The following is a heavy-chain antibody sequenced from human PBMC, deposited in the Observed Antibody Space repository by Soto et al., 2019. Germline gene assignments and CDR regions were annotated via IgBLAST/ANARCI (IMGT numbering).Heavy chain of an antibody. D-gene: IGHD2-15*01. CDR3: ARVPSSSGRAHFDY. V-gene: IGHV3-30-3*01. CDR2: ISYDGSNK. Sequence: SLRLSCAASGFTFSRYAMHWVRQAPGKGLEWVAVISYDGSNKYYADSVKGRFTISRDNSKNTLYLQMNSLRAENTAVYYCARVPSSSGRAHFDYWGQGTLVTVSS. CDR1: GFTFSRYA. J-gene: IGHJ4*02.